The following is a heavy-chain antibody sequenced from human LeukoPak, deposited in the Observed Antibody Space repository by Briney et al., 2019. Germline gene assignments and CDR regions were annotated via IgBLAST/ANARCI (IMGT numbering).Heavy chain of an antibody. V-gene: IGHV3-23*01. CDR3: AKRVRYCSGGSCYYYYYGMDV. J-gene: IGHJ6*02. D-gene: IGHD2-15*01. CDR1: GFTFSRYA. CDR2: ISGSGGGT. Sequence: GGSLRLSCAASGFTFSRYAMSWVRQAPGKGLEWVSAISGSGGGTYYADSVKGRFTISRDNSKNTLYLQMNSLRAEDTAVYYCAKRVRYCSGGSCYYYYYGMDVWGQGTTVTVSS.